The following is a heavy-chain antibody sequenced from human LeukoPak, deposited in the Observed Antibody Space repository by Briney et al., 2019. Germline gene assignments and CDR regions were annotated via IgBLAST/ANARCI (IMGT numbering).Heavy chain of an antibody. J-gene: IGHJ4*02. CDR1: GFTFSSYA. CDR3: AKRRTTVITMDYFDY. D-gene: IGHD4-17*01. V-gene: IGHV3-23*01. CDR2: ISGGAGTP. Sequence: GGSLRLSCAASGFTFSSYAMSWVRQAPGKGLEWVSGISGGAGTPYYADSVKGRFTIPRDNSKSTLYLQMTSLRAEDTAVYYCAKRRTTVITMDYFDYWGQGTLVTVSS.